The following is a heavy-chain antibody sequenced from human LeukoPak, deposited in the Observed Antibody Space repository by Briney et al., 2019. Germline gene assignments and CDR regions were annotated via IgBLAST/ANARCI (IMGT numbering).Heavy chain of an antibody. J-gene: IGHJ5*02. Sequence: GRSLRLSCAASGFTFSSYGMYWVRQAPGKGLEWVAVISDDGSNKYYADSVKGRFTISRDNSKNTLYLQMNSLRAEDTAVYYCAKGRIVVVPAARSWFDPWGQGTLVTVSS. CDR2: ISDDGSNK. CDR3: AKGRIVVVPAARSWFDP. D-gene: IGHD2-2*01. CDR1: GFTFSSYG. V-gene: IGHV3-30*18.